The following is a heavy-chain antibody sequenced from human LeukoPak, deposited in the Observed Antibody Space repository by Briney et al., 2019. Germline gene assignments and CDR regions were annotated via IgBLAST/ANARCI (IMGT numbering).Heavy chain of an antibody. V-gene: IGHV3-48*03. CDR2: ISRGTTV. J-gene: IGHJ4*02. D-gene: IGHD6-13*01. CDR1: RFTFSNYE. CDR3: AWAGYNSNWFDY. Sequence: GGSQRLSCAASRFTFSNYEMDWVRQAPGKGLEWVSYISRGTTVYYADSVKGRFSISRDNAKSSLYLQMNSLRAEDTAVYYCAWAGYNSNWFDYWGQGTLVTVSS.